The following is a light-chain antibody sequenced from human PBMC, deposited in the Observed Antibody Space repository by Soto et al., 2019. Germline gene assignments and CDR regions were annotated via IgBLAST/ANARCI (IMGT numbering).Light chain of an antibody. CDR3: QHYNNGPLT. J-gene: IGKJ4*01. CDR1: QNINNK. CDR2: GAS. Sequence: EIVVTQSPATLSLSPGQRATLSCRTSQNINNKLVWYQQKPGQAPRLLIYGASTRATGIPARFSGSGSGTEFTLTISSLQSEDFAVYSCQHYNNGPLTFGGGTKVEIK. V-gene: IGKV3-15*01.